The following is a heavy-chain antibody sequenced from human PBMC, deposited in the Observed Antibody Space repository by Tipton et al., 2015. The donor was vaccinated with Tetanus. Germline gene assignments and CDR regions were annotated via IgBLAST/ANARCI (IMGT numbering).Heavy chain of an antibody. D-gene: IGHD6-19*01. Sequence: SLRLSCAASGFMFSSYTMSWVRQAPGKGLECVSAIGGSGGASYYADSVKGRFTISRDNSKSTLYLQVHSLRVEDTAVYYCVRDGGSSGWLAYWGQGTLVTVSS. J-gene: IGHJ4*02. CDR2: IGGSGGAS. CDR1: GFMFSSYT. CDR3: VRDGGSSGWLAY. V-gene: IGHV3-23*01.